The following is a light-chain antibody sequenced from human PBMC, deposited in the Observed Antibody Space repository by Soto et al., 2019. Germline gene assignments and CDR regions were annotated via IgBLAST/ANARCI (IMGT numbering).Light chain of an antibody. CDR3: YFSTNSNNLV. J-gene: IGLJ3*02. CDR1: SSDVGNFNR. Sequence: QSALTQPPSVSGSPGQSVTISGTAASSDVGNFNRVSWYQQPPGTAPKLIIYEVSHRPSGVHDRLSGSKSGNTASLTISGLQAEDEAYDYCYFSTNSNNLVFGGGTQLTVL. V-gene: IGLV2-18*01. CDR2: EVS.